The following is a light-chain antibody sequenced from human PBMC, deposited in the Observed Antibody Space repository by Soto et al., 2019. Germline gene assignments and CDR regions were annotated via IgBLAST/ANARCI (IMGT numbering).Light chain of an antibody. J-gene: IGKJ1*01. CDR2: GAS. Sequence: ELVLTQSPGTLSLSPGERGTLSCRASQSVSSSYLAWYQQKPGQAPRLLIYGASIRATGIPDGFSGSGSGTGFTLTISRLQPEDFAVYYCQEYGSSPQTFGQVTKVEIK. CDR3: QEYGSSPQT. V-gene: IGKV3-20*01. CDR1: QSVSSSY.